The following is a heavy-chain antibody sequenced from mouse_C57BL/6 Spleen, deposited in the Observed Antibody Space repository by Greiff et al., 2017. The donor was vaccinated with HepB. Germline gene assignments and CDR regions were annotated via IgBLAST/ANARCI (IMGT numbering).Heavy chain of an antibody. Sequence: EVKLVESGGGLVQPGGSMKLSCVASGFTFSNYWMNWVRQSPEKGLEWVAQIRLKSDNYATHYAESVKGRFTISRDDSKSSVYLQMNNLRAEDTGIYYCTGPLYDYDEDYAMDDWGQGTSVTVSS. CDR1: GFTFSNYW. D-gene: IGHD2-4*01. CDR3: TGPLYDYDEDYAMDD. J-gene: IGHJ4*01. V-gene: IGHV6-3*01. CDR2: IRLKSDNYAT.